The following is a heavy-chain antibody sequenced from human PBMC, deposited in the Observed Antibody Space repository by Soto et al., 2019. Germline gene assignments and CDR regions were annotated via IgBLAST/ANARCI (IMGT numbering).Heavy chain of an antibody. Sequence: QVQLQESDAGLVKASQTLSLTCTVSGGSVSSGAYYWTWIRQRPGKGLEWIGYIYYSGSTYYSPSLKSRLSISLDTSKNQFSLRLSSVTAADTAMYYCARARLRAVYAFDIWGQATMVTVSS. CDR1: GGSVSSGAYY. CDR2: IYYSGST. D-gene: IGHD5-12*01. V-gene: IGHV4-31*03. CDR3: ARARLRAVYAFDI. J-gene: IGHJ3*02.